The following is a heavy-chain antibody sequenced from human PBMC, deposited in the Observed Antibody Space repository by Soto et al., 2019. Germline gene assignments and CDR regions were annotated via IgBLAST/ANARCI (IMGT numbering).Heavy chain of an antibody. CDR1: GFRLRGYA. CDR2: ISYDGNRK. Sequence: GQLVESGGGVVQPGRSLSLSCEASGFRLRGYAMHWVRRAPGKGLEWVALISYDGNRKYYAESVKGRFVISRDNSKDSLYLEIDSLKVDDTAVYYCAREGDGRSASDYHYGMDVWGQGATVIVSS. V-gene: IGHV3-30*09. CDR3: AREGDGRSASDYHYGMDV. J-gene: IGHJ6*02. D-gene: IGHD1-26*01.